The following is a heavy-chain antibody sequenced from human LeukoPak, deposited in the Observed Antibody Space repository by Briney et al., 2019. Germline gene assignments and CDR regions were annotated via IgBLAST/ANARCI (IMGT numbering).Heavy chain of an antibody. Sequence: SETLSLTCTVSGYSISSGYYWGWIRQPPGKGLEWIGSIYHSGSTYYNPSLKSRVTISVDTSKNQFSLKLSSVTAADTAVYYCARISTGVPAADYYYYYYMDVWGKGTTVTVSS. CDR1: GYSISSGYY. CDR2: IYHSGST. J-gene: IGHJ6*03. V-gene: IGHV4-38-2*02. CDR3: ARISTGVPAADYYYYYYMDV. D-gene: IGHD2-2*01.